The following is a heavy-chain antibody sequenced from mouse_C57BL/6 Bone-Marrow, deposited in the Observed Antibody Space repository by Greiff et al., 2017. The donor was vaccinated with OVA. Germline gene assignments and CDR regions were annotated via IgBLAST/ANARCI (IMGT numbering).Heavy chain of an antibody. CDR1: GYSITSGYY. CDR3: ARQTAQATAWFAY. D-gene: IGHD3-2*02. CDR2: ISYDGSN. V-gene: IGHV3-6*01. J-gene: IGHJ3*01. Sequence: EVQVVESGPGLVKPSQSLSLTCSVTGYSITSGYYWNWIRQFPGNKLEWMGYISYDGSNNYNPSLKNRISITRDTSKNQFFLKLNSVTTEDTATYYCARQTAQATAWFAYWGQGTLVTVSA.